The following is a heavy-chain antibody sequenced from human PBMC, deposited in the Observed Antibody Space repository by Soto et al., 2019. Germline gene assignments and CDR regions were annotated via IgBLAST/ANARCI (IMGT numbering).Heavy chain of an antibody. V-gene: IGHV3-33*01. CDR1: GFTFSSYG. Sequence: QVQLVESGGGVVQPGRSLRLSCAASGFTFSSYGMHWVRQAPGKGLEWVAVIWYDGSNKYYADSVKGRFTISRDNSKNTLYLQMNSLRAEDTAVYYCARSKYYGSGSYYQYFDYWGQGTLVTVSS. CDR3: ARSKYYGSGSYYQYFDY. J-gene: IGHJ4*02. CDR2: IWYDGSNK. D-gene: IGHD3-10*01.